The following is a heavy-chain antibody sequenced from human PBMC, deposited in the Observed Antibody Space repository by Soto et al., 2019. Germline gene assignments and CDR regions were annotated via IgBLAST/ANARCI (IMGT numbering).Heavy chain of an antibody. CDR3: ARGLLEGAPFDY. CDR2: INHSGST. V-gene: IGHV4-34*01. J-gene: IGHJ4*02. Sequence: QVQLQQWGAGLLKPSETLSLTCAVYGGSFSGYYWSWIRQPPGKGLEWIGEINHSGSTNYNPSLKSRVTISVDTSKNQFSLKLSSVTAADTAVYYCARGLLEGAPFDYWGQGTLVTVSS. CDR1: GGSFSGYY. D-gene: IGHD1-26*01.